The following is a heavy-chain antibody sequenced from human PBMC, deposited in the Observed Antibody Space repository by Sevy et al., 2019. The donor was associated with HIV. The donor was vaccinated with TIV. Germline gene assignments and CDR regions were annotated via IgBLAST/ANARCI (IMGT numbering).Heavy chain of an antibody. Sequence: QLGGSLRLSCAASGFTFSSYWMSWVRQAPGKGLEWVANIKQDGSEKYYVDSVKGRFTISRDNAKNSLYLQMNSLRAEDTAVYYCASSGYYYRGVFDYWGQGTLVTVSS. V-gene: IGHV3-7*01. CDR1: GFTFSSYW. J-gene: IGHJ4*02. CDR2: IKQDGSEK. CDR3: ASSGYYYRGVFDY. D-gene: IGHD3-22*01.